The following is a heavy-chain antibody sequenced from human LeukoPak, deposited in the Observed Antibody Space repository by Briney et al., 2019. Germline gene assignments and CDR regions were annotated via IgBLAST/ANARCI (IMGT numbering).Heavy chain of an antibody. Sequence: PGGSLRLSCAASGFTVSSNYMSWVRQAPGKGLEWVSVIYSGGSTYYADSVKGRFTISRDNSKNTLYLQMNSLRAEDTAVYYCARALGVAAPSAFDIWGQGTMVTVSS. J-gene: IGHJ3*02. CDR2: IYSGGST. CDR3: ARALGVAAPSAFDI. CDR1: GFTVSSNY. V-gene: IGHV3-66*01. D-gene: IGHD2-21*01.